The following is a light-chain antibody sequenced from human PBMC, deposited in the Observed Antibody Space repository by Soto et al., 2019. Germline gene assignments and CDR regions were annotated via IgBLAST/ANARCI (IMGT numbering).Light chain of an antibody. J-gene: IGKJ4*01. CDR1: ESVSRNY. Sequence: EIVLTQSPGTLSLSPGESATLSCRASESVSRNYLAWYQQKPGQAPRLLIYGASSRATGIPNRFSGSGSGTDFTLTISGLEPEDFAVYYCQQRSNWPPVLTFGGGTKVEIK. CDR3: QQRSNWPPVLT. V-gene: IGKV3D-20*02. CDR2: GAS.